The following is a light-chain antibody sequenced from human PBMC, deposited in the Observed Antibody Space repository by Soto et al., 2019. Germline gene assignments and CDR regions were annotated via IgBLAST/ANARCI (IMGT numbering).Light chain of an antibody. CDR3: QHYGSSRWT. J-gene: IGKJ1*01. CDR1: PSVSSTY. CDR2: GAS. V-gene: IGKV3-20*01. Sequence: EIVLTQSPGTLSLSPGERATLSCRASPSVSSTYLAWYQQKPGQAPRLLIYGASTRATGLPDRFSGSGTGTDFTLTISSMEPEDCALYYCQHYGSSRWTFVQGTKVEIK.